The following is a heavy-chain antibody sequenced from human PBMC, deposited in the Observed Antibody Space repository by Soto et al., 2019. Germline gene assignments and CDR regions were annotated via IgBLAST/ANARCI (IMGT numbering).Heavy chain of an antibody. V-gene: IGHV5-51*01. CDR3: ARHSYLPYGSGISGTFDI. Sequence: GESLKISCKSSGNNFPSYWIAWVRQMPGKGLEWMGIIYPSDSDTTYGPSFQGQVTISADKSISTAYLQWSSLKASDTAMYYCARHSYLPYGSGISGTFDIWGQGTMVTVSS. CDR2: IYPSDSDT. D-gene: IGHD3-10*01. CDR1: GNNFPSYW. J-gene: IGHJ3*02.